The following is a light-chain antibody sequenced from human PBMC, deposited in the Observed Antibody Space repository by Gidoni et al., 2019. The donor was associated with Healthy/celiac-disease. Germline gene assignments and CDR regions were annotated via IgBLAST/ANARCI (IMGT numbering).Light chain of an antibody. Sequence: ISMTHSPSSLSASVGDRVTITCRASLGISNYLAWYQQKPGKVPKLLIYAASTLESGVPSRFSGSGSGTDFTLTISSLQPEDVATYYCQQYNSDLRTFGQGTKVEIK. V-gene: IGKV1-27*01. J-gene: IGKJ1*01. CDR1: LGISNY. CDR2: AAS. CDR3: QQYNSDLRT.